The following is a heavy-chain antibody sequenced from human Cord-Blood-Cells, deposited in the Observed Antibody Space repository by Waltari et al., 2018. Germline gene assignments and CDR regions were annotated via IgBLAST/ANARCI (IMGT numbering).Heavy chain of an antibody. Sequence: EVQLVESGGGLVQPGRSLRLSCAASGFTFDDYAMHWVRQAPGKGLGGVAGISWNSGSIGYADSVKGRFTISRDNAKNSLYLQMNSLRAEDMALYYCAKELAGAFDIWGQGTMVTVSS. V-gene: IGHV3-9*03. CDR1: GFTFDDYA. CDR2: ISWNSGSI. D-gene: IGHD2-15*01. CDR3: AKELAGAFDI. J-gene: IGHJ3*02.